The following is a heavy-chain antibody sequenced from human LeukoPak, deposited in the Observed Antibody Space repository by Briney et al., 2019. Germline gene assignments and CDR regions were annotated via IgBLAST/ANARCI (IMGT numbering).Heavy chain of an antibody. V-gene: IGHV4-59*01. D-gene: IGHD3-22*01. J-gene: IGHJ4*02. CDR3: ASGTRYYYDTTGYYYFTL. Sequence: SETLSLTCTASGGSINNYYWSWIRQSPGKGLEWIGYIYYSGITNYNPSLKSRVTISVDTSKNQFSLNLNFVTAADTAVYYCASGTRYYYDTTGYYYFTLWGRGALVTVSS. CDR1: GGSINNYY. CDR2: IYYSGIT.